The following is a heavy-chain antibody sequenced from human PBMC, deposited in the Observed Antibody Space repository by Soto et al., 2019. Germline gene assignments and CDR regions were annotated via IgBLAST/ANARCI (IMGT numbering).Heavy chain of an antibody. CDR2: ISSSGATT. D-gene: IGHD5-12*01. V-gene: IGHV3-11*01. CDR3: ARMGSGYDFVL. Sequence: QVQMVESGGGLVKPGGSLRLSCAVPGFSLSDYYMSWISHAPGKGLEWVSKISSSGATTYYADSVKGRFTISRDKAKNSLYLQMNSLRVEDMAVYYCARMGSGYDFVLWGQGTLVTVSS. J-gene: IGHJ4*02. CDR1: GFSLSDYY.